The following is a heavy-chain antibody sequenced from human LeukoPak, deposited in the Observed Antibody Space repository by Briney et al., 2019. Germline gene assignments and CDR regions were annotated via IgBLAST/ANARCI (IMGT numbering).Heavy chain of an antibody. CDR2: ISYDGSNK. J-gene: IGHJ4*02. Sequence: GGSLRLSCAASGFTFSSYAMHWVRQAPGKGLEWVAVISYDGSNKYYADSVKGRFTISRDNSKNTLYLQMISLRAEDTAVYYCAKVKCSGGSCYAALDYWGQGTLVTVSS. V-gene: IGHV3-30*04. CDR1: GFTFSSYA. CDR3: AKVKCSGGSCYAALDY. D-gene: IGHD2-15*01.